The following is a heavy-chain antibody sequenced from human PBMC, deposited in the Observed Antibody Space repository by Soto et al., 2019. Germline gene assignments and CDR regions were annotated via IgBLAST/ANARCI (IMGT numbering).Heavy chain of an antibody. CDR1: GYTFTNYA. CDR3: ARAPLYSNRWQGLFDP. D-gene: IGHD6-13*01. CDR2: INAGHGDT. V-gene: IGHV1-3*01. J-gene: IGHJ5*02. Sequence: ASVKVSCKASGYTFTNYAIHWVRQAPGQMLECMGLINAGHGDTQYSQKFQGRVTITRDTSANTAYMQLRGLRYEDTALYFCARAPLYSNRWQGLFDPGGQGTLVTVSS.